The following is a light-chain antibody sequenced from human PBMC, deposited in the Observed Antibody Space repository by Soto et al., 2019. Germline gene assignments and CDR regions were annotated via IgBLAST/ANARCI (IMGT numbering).Light chain of an antibody. Sequence: EIVLTQSPGTLSLSPGERATLSCRASQSVSSSYLAWYQQKPGQAPRLLIYGASSRATGIPDRFSGSGSGTHFTLTISRLEPEDFAVYYCQQYGSSPLTFGPGTEVDIK. CDR3: QQYGSSPLT. V-gene: IGKV3-20*01. J-gene: IGKJ3*01. CDR2: GAS. CDR1: QSVSSSY.